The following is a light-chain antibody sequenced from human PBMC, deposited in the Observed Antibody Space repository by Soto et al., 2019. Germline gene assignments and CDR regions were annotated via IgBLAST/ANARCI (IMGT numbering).Light chain of an antibody. J-gene: IGLJ2*01. CDR2: EVI. CDR3: SSYAGSDYVI. Sequence: QSALTQPPSASGSPGQSVTISCTGTSSDIGGYNYVSWYQQHPGKAPKLIIFEVIKRPSGVPDRFSGSKSGNTASLTVSGLQAEDEADYFGSSYAGSDYVIFGGGTKVTVL. V-gene: IGLV2-8*01. CDR1: SSDIGGYNY.